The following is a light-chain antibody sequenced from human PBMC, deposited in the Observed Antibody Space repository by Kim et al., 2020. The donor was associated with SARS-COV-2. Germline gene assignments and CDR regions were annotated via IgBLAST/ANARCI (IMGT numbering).Light chain of an antibody. V-gene: IGLV9-49*01. CDR1: SGYSDYQ. Sequence: CTLSSGYSDYQVDWYQQRPGKGPRFVMRVGTGGIVGSKGDGIPDRFSVLGSGLNRYLTIKNVQEEDESDFHCGADHGSGSNFVWVFGGGTELTVL. CDR2: VGTGGIVG. J-gene: IGLJ3*02. CDR3: GADHGSGSNFVWV.